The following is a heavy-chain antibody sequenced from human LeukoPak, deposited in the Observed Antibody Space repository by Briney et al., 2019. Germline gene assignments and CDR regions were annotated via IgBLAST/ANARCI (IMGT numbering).Heavy chain of an antibody. CDR2: IKQDGSEK. CDR1: GFTFSSYW. Sequence: PGGSLRLSCAASGFTFSSYWMSWVRQAPGKGLEWVAKIKQDGSEKDYVDSVKGRFTLSRDNAKNSLYLQVNSLRAEDTAVYYCARGPTRANSSDYWGQGTLVTVSS. CDR3: ARGPTRANSSDY. J-gene: IGHJ4*02. V-gene: IGHV3-7*01. D-gene: IGHD2/OR15-2a*01.